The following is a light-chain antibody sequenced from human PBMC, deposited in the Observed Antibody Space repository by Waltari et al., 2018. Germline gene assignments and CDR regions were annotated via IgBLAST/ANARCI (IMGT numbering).Light chain of an antibody. J-gene: IGKJ4*01. CDR1: QGVSKF. CDR2: DVS. Sequence: VVLTQSPATLSLSPGERATLSCRASQGVSKFFAWFQQKPGQSPRLLVDDVSTRATGIPSRFSGSGPGPEFILTINSLEPEDFAVYYCQQYDRWPLTFGGGTKLEIK. V-gene: IGKV3D-11*01. CDR3: QQYDRWPLT.